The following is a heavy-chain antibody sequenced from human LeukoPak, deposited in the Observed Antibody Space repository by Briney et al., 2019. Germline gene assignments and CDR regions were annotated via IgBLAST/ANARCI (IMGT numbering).Heavy chain of an antibody. Sequence: GASVKVSCKASGGTFSSYAISWVRQAPGQGLEWMGRIIPILGIANYAQKFQGRVTMTRDTSISTAYMELSRLRSDDTAVYYCARDSPSFYGDYDNGMDVWGQGTTVTVSS. D-gene: IGHD4-17*01. V-gene: IGHV1-69*04. J-gene: IGHJ6*02. CDR3: ARDSPSFYGDYDNGMDV. CDR2: IIPILGIA. CDR1: GGTFSSYA.